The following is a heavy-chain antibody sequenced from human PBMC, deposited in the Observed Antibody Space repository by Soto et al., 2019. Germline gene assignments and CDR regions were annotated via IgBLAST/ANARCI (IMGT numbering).Heavy chain of an antibody. D-gene: IGHD2-21*02. CDR1: GFTFSTYA. V-gene: IGHV3-30-3*01. J-gene: IGHJ4*02. CDR3: VTLPGGDPRDY. CDR2: ISSDGSKE. Sequence: QVQLVESGGGVVQPGRSLRLSCAASGFTFSTYAMHWVRQAPGKGLEWVAVISSDGSKEYFADSVRGRFTIPRDNSKNTLYLQMNSLSAEDTAVYYCVTLPGGDPRDYWGQGTLVTVSS.